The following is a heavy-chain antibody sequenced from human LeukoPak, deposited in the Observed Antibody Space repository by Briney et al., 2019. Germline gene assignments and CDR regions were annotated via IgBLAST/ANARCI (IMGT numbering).Heavy chain of an antibody. V-gene: IGHV4-30-4*08. CDR2: IYYSGST. Sequence: KTSQTLSLTCTVSGGSISSGGYYWSWIRQHPGKGLEWIGYIYYSGSTYYNPSLKSRVTISVDTSKNQFSLKLSSVTAADTAVYYCARAYCGGDCCLDYWGQGTLVTVSS. D-gene: IGHD2-21*02. CDR3: ARAYCGGDCCLDY. J-gene: IGHJ4*02. CDR1: GGSISSGGYY.